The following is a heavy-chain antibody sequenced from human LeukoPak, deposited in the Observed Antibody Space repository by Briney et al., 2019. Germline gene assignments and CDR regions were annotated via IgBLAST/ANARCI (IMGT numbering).Heavy chain of an antibody. CDR2: IIPIFGTA. CDR3: ARAGGCSGGSCYIDAFDI. D-gene: IGHD2-15*01. Sequence: ASVKVSCKASGGTFSSYAISWVRQAPGQGLEWMGGIIPIFGTANYAQKFQGRVTITADESTSTAYMELSSLRSEDTAVYYCARAGGCSGGSCYIDAFDIWGQGTMVTVSS. J-gene: IGHJ3*02. CDR1: GGTFSSYA. V-gene: IGHV1-69*01.